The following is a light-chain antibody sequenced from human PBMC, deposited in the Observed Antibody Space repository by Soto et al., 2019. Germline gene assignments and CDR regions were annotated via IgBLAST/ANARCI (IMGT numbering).Light chain of an antibody. J-gene: IGKJ5*01. CDR3: QQRSNWPQT. V-gene: IGKV1D-13*01. Sequence: AIQLTQSPSSLSASVGDRATITCRASQGFSTYLNWYQQKPGKAPKLLIYKASTLKSGVPSRFSGSGSGTDFTLTISSLEPEDFAVYYCQQRSNWPQTFGQGTRREIK. CDR2: KAS. CDR1: QGFSTY.